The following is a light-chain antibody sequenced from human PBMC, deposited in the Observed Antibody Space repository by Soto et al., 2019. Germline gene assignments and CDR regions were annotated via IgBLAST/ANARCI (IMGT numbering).Light chain of an antibody. CDR3: SAFTGTTYV. V-gene: IGLV2-14*03. CDR1: SSDAGGNKY. Sequence: QSVLTQPASVSGSPGQSITISCTGTSSDAGGNKYVSWYQHYPGKAPKLMICDVSNRPSGVSNRFSGSKSGNTASLTISGLQAEDAADYYCSAFTGTTYVFGTGTKVTVL. J-gene: IGLJ1*01. CDR2: DVS.